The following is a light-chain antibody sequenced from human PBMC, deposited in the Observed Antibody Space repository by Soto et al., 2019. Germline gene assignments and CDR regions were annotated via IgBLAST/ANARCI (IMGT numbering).Light chain of an antibody. CDR2: WAS. Sequence: DIVMTQSPDSLAVSLGERATINCKSSQSVLYSSNNKNYLAWYQQKPGQPPKLLIYWASIRESGVPDRFSGSWSGTDFTLTISSLQAEDVAVYYCQQYYSTPTFGQGTKLEIK. V-gene: IGKV4-1*01. CDR3: QQYYSTPT. J-gene: IGKJ2*01. CDR1: QSVLYSSNNKNY.